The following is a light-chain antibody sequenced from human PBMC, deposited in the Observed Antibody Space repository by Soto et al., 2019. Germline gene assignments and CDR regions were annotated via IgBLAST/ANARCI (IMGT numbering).Light chain of an antibody. J-gene: IGLJ1*01. Sequence: SVLTQPRSASGSPRQSVNISCTGSSSDVGGYDYVSWYQQHPGKAPQLLIYEVTKRPSGVPDRFSGSKSGNTASLTVSGLQAEDEADYYCSSYAGTSILYVFGGGTKVTVL. V-gene: IGLV2-8*01. CDR2: EVT. CDR1: SSDVGGYDY. CDR3: SSYAGTSILYV.